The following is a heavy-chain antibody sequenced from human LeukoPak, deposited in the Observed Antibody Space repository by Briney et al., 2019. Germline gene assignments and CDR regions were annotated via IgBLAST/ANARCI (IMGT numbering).Heavy chain of an antibody. V-gene: IGHV3-66*01. CDR3: ARAIPTVTAPDY. CDR2: IYSGGST. CDR1: GFTVSSNY. J-gene: IGHJ4*02. Sequence: PGGSLSLSCAASGFTVSSNYMSWVRQAPGKGLEWVSVIYSGGSTYYADSVMGRFTISRDNSKNTLYLQMNSLRAEDTAVYYCARAIPTVTAPDYWGQGTLVTVSS. D-gene: IGHD2-21*02.